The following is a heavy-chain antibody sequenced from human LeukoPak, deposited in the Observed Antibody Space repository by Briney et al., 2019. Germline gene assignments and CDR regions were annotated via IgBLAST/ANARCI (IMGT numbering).Heavy chain of an antibody. D-gene: IGHD1-1*01. Sequence: GGSLRLSCAASGFTFSSYAMSWVRQAPGKGLEWVSAISGSGGSTYYADSVKGRFTISRDNSKNTLYLQMNSLRAEDTAEYYCAKSLFTSATGTGRAFHIWGQGTMVTVSS. CDR3: AKSLFTSATGTGRAFHI. J-gene: IGHJ3*02. CDR1: GFTFSSYA. CDR2: ISGSGGST. V-gene: IGHV3-23*01.